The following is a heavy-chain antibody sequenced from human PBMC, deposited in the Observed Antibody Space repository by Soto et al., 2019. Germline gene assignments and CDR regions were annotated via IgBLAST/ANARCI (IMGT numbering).Heavy chain of an antibody. J-gene: IGHJ4*01. V-gene: IGHV1-18*01. CDR3: ARDPGIAVAGTKLVY. CDR2: ISAYNGNT. D-gene: IGHD6-19*01. Sequence: GASVKVSCKASGYTFTSYGISWVRQAPGQGLEWMGWISAYNGNTNYAQKLQGRVTMTTDTSTSTAYMELRSLRSDDTAVYYCARDPGIAVAGTKLVYWGQGPLVTVPQ. CDR1: GYTFTSYG.